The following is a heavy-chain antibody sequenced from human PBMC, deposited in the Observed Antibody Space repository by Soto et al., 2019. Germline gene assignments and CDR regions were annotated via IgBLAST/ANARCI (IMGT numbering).Heavy chain of an antibody. CDR3: TRSIGSGGVIGGFDY. D-gene: IGHD3-16*02. CDR2: ILPMFDRP. CDR1: GGTFNTYA. J-gene: IGHJ4*02. V-gene: IGHV1-69*19. Sequence: QVQLVQSETEVKKPGSAVRVSCKASGGTFNTYAMNWVRQAPGQGLEWMGGILPMFDRPRYAQQFQGRVTITVDEPMTTAYMELSSLRSDDTAVYYCTRSIGSGGVIGGFDYWGQGTLVTVSS.